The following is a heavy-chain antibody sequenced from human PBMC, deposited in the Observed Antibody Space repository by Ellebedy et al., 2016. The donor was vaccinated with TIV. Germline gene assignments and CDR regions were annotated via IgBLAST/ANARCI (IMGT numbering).Heavy chain of an antibody. CDR2: IIPIFGTA. D-gene: IGHD3-10*01. V-gene: IGHV1-69*13. J-gene: IGHJ4*02. CDR3: AREVFGSGNDPFDC. Sequence: SVKVSCXASGGTFSSYAISWVRQAPGQGLEWMGGIIPIFGTANYAQKFQGRVTITADESTSTAYMELSSLRDEDTAVYYCAREVFGSGNDPFDCWGQGTLVTVSS. CDR1: GGTFSSYA.